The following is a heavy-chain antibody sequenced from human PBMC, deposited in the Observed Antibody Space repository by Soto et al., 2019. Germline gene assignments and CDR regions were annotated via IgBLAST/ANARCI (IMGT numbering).Heavy chain of an antibody. CDR1: GGTFSSYA. CDR2: IIPIFGTA. V-gene: IGHV1-69*06. D-gene: IGHD3-3*01. Sequence: VKVSCKASGGTFSSYAISWVRQAPGQGLEWMGGIIPIFGTANYAQKFQGRVTITADKSTSTAYMELSSLRSEDTAVYYCARAHYDFWSGYRYLYGMDVWGQGTTVTVSS. J-gene: IGHJ6*02. CDR3: ARAHYDFWSGYRYLYGMDV.